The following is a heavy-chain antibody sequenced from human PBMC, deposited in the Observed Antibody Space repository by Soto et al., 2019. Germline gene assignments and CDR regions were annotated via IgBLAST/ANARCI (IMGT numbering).Heavy chain of an antibody. J-gene: IGHJ5*02. CDR2: IWYDGSNK. CDR3: PRGVVDRRVHS. CDR1: GFTISSYG. D-gene: IGHD3-10*02. V-gene: IGHV3-33*01. Sequence: WGSLRLSCSVSGFTISSYGMHWVRQAPGKGLEWVAVIWYDGSNKYYADSVKGRFTISRDNSKNTLYLQMNSLRAEDTAAYYCPRGVVDRRVHSWGQGTLVTVSS.